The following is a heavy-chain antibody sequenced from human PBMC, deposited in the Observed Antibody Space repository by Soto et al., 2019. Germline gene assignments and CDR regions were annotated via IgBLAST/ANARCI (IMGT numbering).Heavy chain of an antibody. V-gene: IGHV3-7*05. Sequence: EVQLVESGGGLVQSGGSLRLSCAATGFSISNYWMSWVLQGPGKGPEWVANIKQDASEKYYVDSVKGRFTISRDNAENALYLQMTSLRAEDTAVYHCARSLSAIPGESWGQGTLVPVAS. D-gene: IGHD2-21*01. CDR2: IKQDASEK. CDR1: GFSISNYW. J-gene: IGHJ5*02. CDR3: ARSLSAIPGES.